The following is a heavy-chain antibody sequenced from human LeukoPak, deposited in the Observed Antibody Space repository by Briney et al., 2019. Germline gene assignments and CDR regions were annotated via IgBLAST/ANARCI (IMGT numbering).Heavy chain of an antibody. Sequence: SETLSLTCTVSGGSISSRNYYWAWIRQPPGKGLEWIGSIYHSGSTYYNPSLKSRVTISEDTSKNQFSLKLSSVTAADTAVYYCARDLIVVVAAIGERTYYFDYWGQGTLVTVSS. CDR1: GGSISSRNYY. CDR3: ARDLIVVVAAIGERTYYFDY. V-gene: IGHV4-39*07. J-gene: IGHJ4*02. D-gene: IGHD2-15*01. CDR2: IYHSGST.